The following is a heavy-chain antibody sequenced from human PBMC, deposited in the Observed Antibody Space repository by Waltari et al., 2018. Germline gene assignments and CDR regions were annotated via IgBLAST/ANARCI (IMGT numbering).Heavy chain of an antibody. J-gene: IGHJ2*01. CDR2: SNSDGSST. Sequence: QAPGKGLVWVSRSNSDGSSTSYADSEKGRCTVAKNNAKNTVYLQMNRLSADDTAIYYCARGSRRTTVTTGWWYFDLWGRGTLVTVSS. CDR3: ARGSRRTTVTTGWWYFDL. V-gene: IGHV3-74*01. D-gene: IGHD4-17*01.